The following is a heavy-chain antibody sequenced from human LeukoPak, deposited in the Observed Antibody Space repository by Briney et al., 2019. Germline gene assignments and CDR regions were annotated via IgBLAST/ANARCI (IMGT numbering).Heavy chain of an antibody. CDR1: GGTFSSYA. D-gene: IGHD3-22*01. J-gene: IGHJ4*02. CDR3: ARGRYYYDSSGYYYVDDDY. V-gene: IGHV1-69*04. CDR2: IIPIFGIV. Sequence: SVKVSCKASGGTFSSYAISWVRQAPGQGLEWMGRIIPIFGIVNYAQKFQGRVTITADKSTSTAYMELSSLRSEDTAVYYCARGRYYYDSSGYYYVDDDYWGQGTLVTVSS.